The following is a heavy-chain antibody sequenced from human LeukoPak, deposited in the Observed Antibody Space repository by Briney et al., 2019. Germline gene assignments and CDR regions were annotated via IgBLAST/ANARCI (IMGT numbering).Heavy chain of an antibody. D-gene: IGHD3-10*01. V-gene: IGHV3-9*01. Sequence: GGSLRLSCAASGFTFDDCAMHWVRQAPGKGLEWVSGISWNSGSIGYAASVKGRFTISRDNAKNSLYLQMNNLRAEDTALYYCANRGGDYWGQGTLVTVSS. CDR1: GFTFDDCA. J-gene: IGHJ4*02. CDR3: ANRGGDY. CDR2: ISWNSGSI.